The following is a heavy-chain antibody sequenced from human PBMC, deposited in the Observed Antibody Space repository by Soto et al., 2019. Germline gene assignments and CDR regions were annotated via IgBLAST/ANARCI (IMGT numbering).Heavy chain of an antibody. CDR1: GGSISSGGYY. D-gene: IGHD6-13*01. V-gene: IGHV4-31*03. Sequence: PSETLSLTCSVSGGSISSGGYYWSWIRQLPGKGLEWIGYFYYSGNTYHNPSLKSRVIISVDTSKNQFSLTLTSVTAADTAVYYCARSRSYGSRSWESRDQGTLVTDSS. CDR3: ARSRSYGSRSWES. CDR2: FYYSGNT. J-gene: IGHJ4*02.